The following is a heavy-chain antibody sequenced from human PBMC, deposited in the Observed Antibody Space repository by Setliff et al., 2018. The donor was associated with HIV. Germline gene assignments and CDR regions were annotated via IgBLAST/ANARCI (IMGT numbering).Heavy chain of an antibody. J-gene: IGHJ4*02. CDR2: INSDGSST. V-gene: IGHV3-74*03. Sequence: GESLTISCAASGFTFSSYWMHWVRQVPGKGLVWVSRINSDGSSTTYADFVKGRFTISRGNAKNTLYLQMNSLRAEDTAVYSCARARGGNSEWSYWGQGTLVTVSS. CDR1: GFTFSSYW. D-gene: IGHD2-15*01. CDR3: ARARGGNSEWSY.